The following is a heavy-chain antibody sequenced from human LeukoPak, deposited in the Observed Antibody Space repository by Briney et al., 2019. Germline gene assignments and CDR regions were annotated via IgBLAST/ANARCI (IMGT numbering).Heavy chain of an antibody. J-gene: IGHJ5*02. D-gene: IGHD2-2*01. CDR1: GYSISSGYY. CDR2: IYHSGST. V-gene: IGHV4-38-2*01. Sequence: KSSETLSLTCAVSGYSISSGYYWGWIRQPPGKGLEWIGGIYHSGSTYYNPSLKSRVTISVDTSKNQFSLKLSSVTAADTAVYYCARLTLRRDIVVVWWFDPWGQGTLVTASS. CDR3: ARLTLRRDIVVVWWFDP.